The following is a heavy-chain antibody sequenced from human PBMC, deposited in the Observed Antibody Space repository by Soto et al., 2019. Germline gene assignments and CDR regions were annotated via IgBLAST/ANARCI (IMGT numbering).Heavy chain of an antibody. CDR2: INHSGST. D-gene: IGHD2-2*02. CDR3: ARDPRYCSSTSCYTRGYYYYGMDV. CDR1: GGSFSGYY. Sequence: PSETLSLTCAVYGGSFSGYYWSWIRQPPGKGLEWIGEINHSGSTNYNPSLKSRVTISVDTSKNQFSLKLSSVTAADTAVYYCARDPRYCSSTSCYTRGYYYYGMDVWGQGTTVTV. V-gene: IGHV4-34*01. J-gene: IGHJ6*02.